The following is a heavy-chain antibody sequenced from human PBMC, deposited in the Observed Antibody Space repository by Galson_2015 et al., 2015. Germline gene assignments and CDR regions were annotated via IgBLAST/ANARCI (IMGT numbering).Heavy chain of an antibody. V-gene: IGHV1-2*06. J-gene: IGHJ4*02. CDR3: ARGRQLLDH. D-gene: IGHD2-2*01. CDR1: GYTFSGYF. CDR2: INPNSGVT. Sequence: SVKVSCKASGYTFSGYFLHWVRQAPGQGLEWMGRINPNSGVTNYTQKFQGRVTMTRDTSISTVYMELSSLRSDDSAVYYCARGRQLLDHWGQGTLVTVSS.